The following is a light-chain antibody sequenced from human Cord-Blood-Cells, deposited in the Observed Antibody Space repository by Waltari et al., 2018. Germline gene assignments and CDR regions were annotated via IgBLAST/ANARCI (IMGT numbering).Light chain of an antibody. CDR2: DVS. CDR1: SSDVGGYNY. V-gene: IGLV2-14*03. CDR3: SSYTSSSTWV. Sequence: QYALTQPASVSGSPRQSITISCTGTSSDVGGYNYVSWYQQHPGKAPKLMIYDVSNRPSGVSNRFSGSKAGNTASLTISGLQAEDEADYYCSSYTSSSTWVFGGGTKLTVL. J-gene: IGLJ3*02.